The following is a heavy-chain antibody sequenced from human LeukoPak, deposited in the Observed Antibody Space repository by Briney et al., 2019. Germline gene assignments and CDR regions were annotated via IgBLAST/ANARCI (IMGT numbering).Heavy chain of an antibody. CDR2: ISAYNGNT. CDR1: GYTFTSYG. CDR3: ARVSYDFWSGYSHAFDI. D-gene: IGHD3-3*01. V-gene: IGHV1-18*04. J-gene: IGHJ3*02. Sequence: ASVKVSCKASGYTFTSYGISWVRQAPGQGLEWMGWISAYNGNTNYAQKLQGRVTMTTDSSTSTAYMELRSLRSDDTAVYYCARVSYDFWSGYSHAFDIWGQGTMVTVSS.